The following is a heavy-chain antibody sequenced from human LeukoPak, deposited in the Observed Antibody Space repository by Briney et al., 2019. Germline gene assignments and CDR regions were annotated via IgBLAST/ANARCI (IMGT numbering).Heavy chain of an antibody. J-gene: IGHJ5*02. CDR2: VSFGSSYI. CDR1: RFTSRDYT. Sequence: GGSLRLSCAASRFTSRDYTMNWVRQSPGKGLQWVSYVSFGSSYISYADSLKGRFTISRDDAKSSVYLEMTSLRAEDTAVYYCARASTEYAVTDGFDTWGPGTLVTVSS. CDR3: ARASTEYAVTDGFDT. D-gene: IGHD4-17*01. V-gene: IGHV3-21*05.